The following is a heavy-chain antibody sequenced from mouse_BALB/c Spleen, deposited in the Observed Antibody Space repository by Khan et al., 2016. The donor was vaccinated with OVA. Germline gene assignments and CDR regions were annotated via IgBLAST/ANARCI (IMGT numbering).Heavy chain of an antibody. CDR1: GYTFTTYW. Sequence: QVQLKESGAELAKPGASVKMSCKASGYTFTTYWMHWVKQRPGQGLDWIGYINPSTGYTEYNQKFKDKATLTADKSSSTAYMQLNSLTSENSAVYYCARRGGDGMFAYWGQGTLVTVSA. J-gene: IGHJ3*01. CDR3: ARRGGDGMFAY. CDR2: INPSTGYT. V-gene: IGHV1-7*01. D-gene: IGHD2-1*01.